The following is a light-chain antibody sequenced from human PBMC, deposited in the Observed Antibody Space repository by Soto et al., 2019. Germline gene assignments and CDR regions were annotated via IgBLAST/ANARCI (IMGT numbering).Light chain of an antibody. J-gene: IGKJ4*01. CDR1: QDISNY. CDR3: QQYDNLLLT. Sequence: DIQMTQSPSSLSASVGDRVTITCQASQDISNYFNWYQQKPGKAPKLLIYDASNLETGVPSRFSGRGSGTDFTFTISSLQPEDIATYYCQQYDNLLLTFGGGTKVEIK. CDR2: DAS. V-gene: IGKV1-33*01.